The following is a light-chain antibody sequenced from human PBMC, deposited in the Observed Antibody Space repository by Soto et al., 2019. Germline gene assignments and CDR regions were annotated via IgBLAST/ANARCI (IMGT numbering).Light chain of an antibody. CDR1: RGDIGDYNY. CDR3: CSYTRSGTLI. CDR2: DVS. J-gene: IGLJ1*01. V-gene: IGLV2-14*01. Sequence: VLTPPPSVPGSPGQSDPLPPVCNRGDIGDYNYVSWYQQHPGKVPKVIIYDVSNRPSGVSYRFSGTKSGNTASLTVSGLQAEDEADYYCCSYTRSGTLIFGTGTKVTVL.